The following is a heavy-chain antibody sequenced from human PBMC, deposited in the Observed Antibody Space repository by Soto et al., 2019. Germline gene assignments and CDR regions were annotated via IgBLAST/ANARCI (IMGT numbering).Heavy chain of an antibody. J-gene: IGHJ6*02. CDR3: ARDQEAGSFFPYYYGMDV. D-gene: IGHD3-3*01. V-gene: IGHV3-48*03. CDR2: ITTSGSTI. Sequence: PGGSLRLSCAASGFTFSSYEMNWVRRAPGKGLEWVSYITTSGSTIYYADSVKGRFTISRDNAKNLLYLQMNSLRAEDTAVYYCARDQEAGSFFPYYYGMDVWGQGTTVTVSS. CDR1: GFTFSSYE.